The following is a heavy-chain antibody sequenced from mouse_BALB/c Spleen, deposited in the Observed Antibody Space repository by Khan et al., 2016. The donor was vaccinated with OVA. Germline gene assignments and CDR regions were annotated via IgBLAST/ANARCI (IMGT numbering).Heavy chain of an antibody. CDR1: GFSFTSYT. V-gene: IGHV5-6-4*01. Sequence: EVELVESGGGLVRPGGSLKLPCAASGFSFTSYTMSWVRQTPEKRLEWVATISSGSTYTYYPDSVKGRFTISRDHSKNTLYLQMSRLTSQDTAMYYCTRDGSYAHWYLDDWGAGTTVTVSS. D-gene: IGHD1-1*02. CDR3: TRDGSYAHWYLDD. J-gene: IGHJ1*01. CDR2: ISSGSTYT.